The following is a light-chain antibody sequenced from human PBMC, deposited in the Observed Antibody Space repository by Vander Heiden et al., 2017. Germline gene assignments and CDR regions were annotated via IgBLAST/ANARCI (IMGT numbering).Light chain of an antibody. CDR1: QSRLNSNGYNY. Sequence: DIVSTSSLLSLPVTPGEPAFSSCRSSQSRLNSNGYNYLDWYLQKPGQAPQLLIYLGSNRACGVPDRFSGSGSGTDFTLIISSVEAEDVGVYYCRQGLQAPRTFGHGTKVDIK. CDR2: LGS. V-gene: IGKV2-28*01. CDR3: RQGLQAPRT. J-gene: IGKJ3*01.